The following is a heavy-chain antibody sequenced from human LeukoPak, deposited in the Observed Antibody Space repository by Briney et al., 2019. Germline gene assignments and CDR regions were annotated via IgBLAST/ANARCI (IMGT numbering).Heavy chain of an antibody. J-gene: IGHJ5*02. V-gene: IGHV1-2*02. CDR2: INPNSGRT. Sequence: ASVKVSCKASGYTFTGYYMHWVRQAPGQGLEWMGWINPNSGRTNYAQKSQGRVTLTRDTSISTAYMELSRLRSDDTAVYYCARAGDIVVVVAAKFDPWGQGTLVTVSS. D-gene: IGHD2-15*01. CDR3: ARAGDIVVVVAAKFDP. CDR1: GYTFTGYY.